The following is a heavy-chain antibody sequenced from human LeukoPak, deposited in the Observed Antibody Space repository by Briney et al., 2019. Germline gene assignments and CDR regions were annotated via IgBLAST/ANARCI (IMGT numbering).Heavy chain of an antibody. CDR3: ATGGVHYYDSSADY. CDR2: IKQDGSEK. CDR1: GFTFSSYW. V-gene: IGHV3-7*01. Sequence: PGGSLRLSCAASGFTFSSYWMSWVRQAPGKGLEWVANIKQDGSEKYYVDSVKGRFTISRDNAKNSLYLQMDSLRGEDTAVYYCATGGVHYYDSSADYWGQGTLVTVSS. D-gene: IGHD3-22*01. J-gene: IGHJ4*02.